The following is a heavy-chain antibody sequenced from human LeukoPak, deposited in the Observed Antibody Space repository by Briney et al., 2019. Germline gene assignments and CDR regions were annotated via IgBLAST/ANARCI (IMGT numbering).Heavy chain of an antibody. CDR1: GYTFTSYG. J-gene: IGHJ4*02. CDR3: ARDSLQGRFLEWLAPFDY. Sequence: ASVKVSCKASGYTFTSYGISWVRQAPGQGLEWMGWISAYNGNTNYAQKLQGRVTITTDTSTSTAYMELRRLRSDDTAVYYRARDSLQGRFLEWLAPFDYWGQGTLVTVSS. V-gene: IGHV1-18*01. CDR2: ISAYNGNT. D-gene: IGHD3-3*01.